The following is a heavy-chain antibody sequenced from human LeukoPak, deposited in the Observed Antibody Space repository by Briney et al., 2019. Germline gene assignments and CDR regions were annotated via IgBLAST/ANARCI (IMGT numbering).Heavy chain of an antibody. CDR3: AKVFGVVVVAAVVNAFDI. D-gene: IGHD2-15*01. V-gene: IGHV3-23*01. J-gene: IGHJ3*02. CDR2: ISGSGGST. Sequence: GGSLRLSCAASGFTFSSYAMSWVRQAPGKGLEWVSAISGSGGSTYYADSVKGRFTISRDNSKNTLYLQMNSLRAEDTAVYYCAKVFGVVVVAAVVNAFDIWGQGTMVTVSS. CDR1: GFTFSSYA.